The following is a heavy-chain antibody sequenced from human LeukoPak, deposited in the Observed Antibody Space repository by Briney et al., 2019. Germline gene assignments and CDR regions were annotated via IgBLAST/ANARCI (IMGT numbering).Heavy chain of an antibody. D-gene: IGHD3-10*01. Sequence: GGSLSLPCKASGLTFSTYWMHWVRQAPGKGLVWVSRINSDGSTTNYADSVKGRFTISRDNAKNTLYLQMNSLRTEDTAVYYCARDPDGSGSRWGQGTLVTVSS. CDR2: INSDGSTT. V-gene: IGHV3-74*01. CDR1: GLTFSTYW. CDR3: ARDPDGSGSR. J-gene: IGHJ4*02.